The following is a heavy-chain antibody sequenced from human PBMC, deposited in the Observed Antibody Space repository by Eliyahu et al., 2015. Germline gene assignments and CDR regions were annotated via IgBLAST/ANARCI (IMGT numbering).Heavy chain of an antibody. CDR2: INHSGST. D-gene: IGHD5-12*01. CDR3: ARVGGYDGIDY. V-gene: IGHV4-34*01. J-gene: IGHJ4*02. Sequence: QVQLQQWGAGLLKPSETLSLTCAVYGGSFSGYYWSWIRQPPGKGLEWIGEINHSGSTNYNPSLKSRVTISVDTSKNPLSLKLSSVTAADTAVYYCARVGGYDGIDYWGQGTLVTVSS. CDR1: GGSFSGYY.